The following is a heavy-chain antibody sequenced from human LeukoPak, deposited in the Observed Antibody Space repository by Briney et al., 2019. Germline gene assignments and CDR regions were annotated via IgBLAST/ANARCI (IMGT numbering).Heavy chain of an antibody. CDR3: ASVNNIAVAPDYYYYMDV. D-gene: IGHD6-19*01. CDR2: IYYSGST. V-gene: IGHV4-39*01. Sequence: SETPSLTCTVSGGSISSSNYYWGWSRQPPGKGVDRIESIYYSGSTYYNPSLKSRVTISVDTSKNQFSLKLTSVTAADTAVYYCASVNNIAVAPDYYYYMDVWGKGTTVTVSS. J-gene: IGHJ6*03. CDR1: GGSISSSNYY.